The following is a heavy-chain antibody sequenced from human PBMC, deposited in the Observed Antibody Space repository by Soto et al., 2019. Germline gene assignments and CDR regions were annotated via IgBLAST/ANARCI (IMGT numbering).Heavy chain of an antibody. D-gene: IGHD6-6*01. CDR1: GGTFSSYT. Sequence: QVQLVQSGAEVKKPGSSVKVSCKASGGTFSSYTISWVRQAPGQGREWMGRIIPILGIANYAQKFQGRVTITADKSTSTAYMELSSLRSEHTAVYYCATQQPVGYFDSWGQGIMVTVPS. V-gene: IGHV1-69*02. CDR2: IIPILGIA. CDR3: ATQQPVGYFDS. J-gene: IGHJ4*02.